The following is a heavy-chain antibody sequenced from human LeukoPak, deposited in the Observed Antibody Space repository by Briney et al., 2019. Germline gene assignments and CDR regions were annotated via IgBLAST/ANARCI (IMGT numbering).Heavy chain of an antibody. CDR1: GFTFSTYG. CDR2: IRYDGSNK. J-gene: IGHJ4*02. Sequence: GGSLRLSCAASGFTFSTYGMHWVRQAPGKWLEWVAFIRYDGSNKYYADSVKGRFTISRDNSKNTLYLQMNTLRAEDTAVYYCACMVRGVMDYWGQGTLVTVSS. CDR3: ACMVRGVMDY. D-gene: IGHD3-10*01. V-gene: IGHV3-30*02.